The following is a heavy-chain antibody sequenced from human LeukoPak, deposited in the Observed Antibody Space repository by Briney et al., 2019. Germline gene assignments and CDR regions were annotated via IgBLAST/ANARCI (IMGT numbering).Heavy chain of an antibody. CDR1: GFTFSSYD. J-gene: IGHJ4*02. CDR3: ARGRGYSSGWFGSDEYYFDY. D-gene: IGHD6-19*01. V-gene: IGHV3-13*01. CDR2: IGTAGDT. Sequence: GGSLRLSCAGSGFTFSSYDMHWVRQATGKGLEWVSAIGTAGDTYYPGSVKGRFTISRENAKNSLYLQMNSLRAGDTAVYYCARGRGYSSGWFGSDEYYFDYWGQGTLVTVSS.